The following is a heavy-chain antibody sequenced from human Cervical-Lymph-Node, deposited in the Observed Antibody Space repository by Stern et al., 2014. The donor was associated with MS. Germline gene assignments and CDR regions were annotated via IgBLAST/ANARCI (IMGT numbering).Heavy chain of an antibody. D-gene: IGHD6-19*01. CDR2: ISDLENT. V-gene: IGHV4-34*01. J-gene: IGHJ1*01. Sequence: QVQLQQWGAGLLKPSETLSLTCSVSGGSFSPYYYNWVRQTPGKGVQWIDEISDLENTNSNPSLEGRVTMSVDTSKKQVSLMLTAVTAADTSVYYCARGYSGRRTWLQFWGQGTLVTVSS. CDR1: GGSFSPYY. CDR3: ARGYSGRRTWLQF.